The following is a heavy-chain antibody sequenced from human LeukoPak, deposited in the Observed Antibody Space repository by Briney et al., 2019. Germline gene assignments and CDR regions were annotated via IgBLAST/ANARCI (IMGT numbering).Heavy chain of an antibody. D-gene: IGHD3-22*01. CDR3: ANGRGPTGYYDSSGYYFDY. J-gene: IGHJ4*02. Sequence: GGSLRLSCAASGFTFSSYAMNWVRQAPGKGLEWVSAISGSGGSTYYADSVKGRFTISRDNSKNTLFLQMNSLRAEDTAVYYCANGRGPTGYYDSSGYYFDYRGQGTLVTVSS. CDR2: ISGSGGST. CDR1: GFTFSSYA. V-gene: IGHV3-23*01.